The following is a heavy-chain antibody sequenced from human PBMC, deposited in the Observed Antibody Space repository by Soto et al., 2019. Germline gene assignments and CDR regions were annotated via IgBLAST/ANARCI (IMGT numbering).Heavy chain of an antibody. V-gene: IGHV4-59*08. D-gene: IGHD2-15*01. CDR3: ARRNSCSGGSCLPSTYYYYMDV. CDR1: GGSISSYY. CDR2: IYYSGST. Sequence: SETLSLTCTVSGGSISSYYWSWIRQPPGKGLEWIGYIYYSGSTNYNPSLKSRVTISVDTSKNQFSLKLSSVTAADTAVYYCARRNSCSGGSCLPSTYYYYMDVWGKGTTVTVSS. J-gene: IGHJ6*03.